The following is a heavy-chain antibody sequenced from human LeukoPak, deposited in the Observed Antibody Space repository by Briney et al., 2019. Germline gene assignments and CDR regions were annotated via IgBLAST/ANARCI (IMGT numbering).Heavy chain of an antibody. Sequence: PSQTLSLTCTVSGGSISSGDYYWTWIRQPPGKGLEWIGRIYASGSTNYNPSLKSRVTISVDTSKNQFSLKLSSVTAADTAVYYCARCYCSSTSCYYYYGMDVWGQGTTVTVSS. V-gene: IGHV4-61*02. CDR1: GGSISSGDYY. CDR2: IYASGST. D-gene: IGHD2-2*01. J-gene: IGHJ6*02. CDR3: ARCYCSSTSCYYYYGMDV.